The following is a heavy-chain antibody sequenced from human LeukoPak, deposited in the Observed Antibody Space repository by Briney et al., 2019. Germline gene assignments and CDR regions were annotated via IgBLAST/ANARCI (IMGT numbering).Heavy chain of an antibody. Sequence: GGSLRLSCAASGFTFSSYEMNWVRQAPGKGLEWVSYISSSGRTIYYADSVKGRFTISRDNAQNSLYLQMNSLRAEDTAVYYCARAPDEGEAMVYFFDYWGQGTLVTVSS. CDR2: ISSSGRTI. CDR3: ARAPDEGEAMVYFFDY. J-gene: IGHJ4*02. D-gene: IGHD5-18*01. V-gene: IGHV3-48*03. CDR1: GFTFSSYE.